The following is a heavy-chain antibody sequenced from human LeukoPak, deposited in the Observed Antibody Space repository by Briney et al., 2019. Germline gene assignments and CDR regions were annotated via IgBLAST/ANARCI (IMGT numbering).Heavy chain of an antibody. CDR2: IYYSGST. J-gene: IGHJ4*02. D-gene: IGHD3-22*01. CDR3: ARALPVVYYYDSSGYYPQPYYFDY. Sequence: SETLSLTCTVSGGSISSSSYYWGWIRQPPGKGLEWIGSIYYSGSTYYNPSLKSRVTISVDTSKNQFSLKLSSVTAADTAVYYCARALPVVYYYDSSGYYPQPYYFDYWGQGTLVTVSS. V-gene: IGHV4-39*01. CDR1: GGSISSSSYY.